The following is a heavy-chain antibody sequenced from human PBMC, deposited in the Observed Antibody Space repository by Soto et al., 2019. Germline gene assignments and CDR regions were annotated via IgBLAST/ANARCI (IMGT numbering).Heavy chain of an antibody. CDR2: IYYSGST. CDR1: GGSSSSSSYY. V-gene: IGHV4-39*01. J-gene: IGHJ3*02. D-gene: IGHD6-19*01. Sequence: SETLSLTCTVSGGSSSSSSYYWGWIRQPPGKGLEWIGSIYYSGSTYYNPSLKSRVTISVDTSKNQFSLKLSSVTAADTAVYYCARHIGSSGWYGGRGFAFDISGQGTMVTVSS. CDR3: ARHIGSSGWYGGRGFAFDI.